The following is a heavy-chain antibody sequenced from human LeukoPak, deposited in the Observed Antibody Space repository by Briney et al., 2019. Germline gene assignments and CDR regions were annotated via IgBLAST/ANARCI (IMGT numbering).Heavy chain of an antibody. J-gene: IGHJ3*02. D-gene: IGHD3-10*01. CDR1: GGFISSYY. V-gene: IGHV4-59*01. CDR2: IYYRGST. CDR3: ARAPGGYGSGSRGAFDI. Sequence: SETLSLTCTVTGGFISSYYWSWIRQPPGKGLEWIGYIYYRGSTNYNPSLKSRVTISVRTSKNQFSLNLSSVTAADTAVYYCARAPGGYGSGSRGAFDIWGQGTMVTVSS.